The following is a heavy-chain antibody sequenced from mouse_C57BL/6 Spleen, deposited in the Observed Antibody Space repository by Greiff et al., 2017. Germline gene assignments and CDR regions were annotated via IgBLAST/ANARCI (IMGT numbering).Heavy chain of an antibody. V-gene: IGHV1-82*01. CDR1: GYAFSSSW. CDR2: IYPGAGDT. D-gene: IGHD3-3*01. CDR3: AAGLLNFDY. J-gene: IGHJ2*01. Sequence: VQLQQSGPELVKPGASVTFSCKASGYAFSSSWMNWVKQRPGKGLEWIGRIYPGAGDTTYNGKFKGKATLTADKSSSTAYMQLSSLTSEDSAVYCSAAGLLNFDYWGQGTTLTVSS.